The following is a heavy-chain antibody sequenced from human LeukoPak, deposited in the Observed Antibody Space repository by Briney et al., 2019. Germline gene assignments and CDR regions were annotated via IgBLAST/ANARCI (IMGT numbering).Heavy chain of an antibody. V-gene: IGHV1-46*01. CDR3: ARAAAPGDWFDP. Sequence: ASVKVSCKASGYTFSSSYMHWVRQAPGQGLEWMGIINPSGGTTIYAQRFQGRVTMTRDTSTSTVYMELSSLRYEDTAVYYCARAAAPGDWFDPWGQGTLVTVSS. CDR1: GYTFSSSY. D-gene: IGHD6-13*01. CDR2: INPSGGTT. J-gene: IGHJ5*02.